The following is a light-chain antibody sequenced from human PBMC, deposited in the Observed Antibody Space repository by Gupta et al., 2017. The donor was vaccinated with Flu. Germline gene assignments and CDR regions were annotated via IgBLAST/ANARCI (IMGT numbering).Light chain of an antibody. V-gene: IGKV3-20*01. J-gene: IGKJ4*01. CDR2: GAS. CDR1: QSVSSSF. CDR3: QQYGRSPPFI. Sequence: PGERATLSCRASQSVSSSFLAWYQQKPGQAPRLLIYGASSRATGVPDRFSGSGSGTDFTLTISRLEPEDFAVYYCQQYGRSPPFIFGGGT.